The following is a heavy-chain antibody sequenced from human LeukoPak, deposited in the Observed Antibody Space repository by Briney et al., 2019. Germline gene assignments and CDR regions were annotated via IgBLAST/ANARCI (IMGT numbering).Heavy chain of an antibody. CDR2: IYYSGST. CDR3: ARLNAGIAAAGTDY. D-gene: IGHD6-13*01. V-gene: IGHV4-39*07. CDR1: GGSISSSSYY. J-gene: IGHJ4*02. Sequence: SETLSLTCTVSGGSISSSSYYWGWIRQPPGKGLEWIGNIYYSGSTNYNPSLKSRVTISVDTSKNQFSLKLSSVTAADTAVYYCARLNAGIAAAGTDYWGQGTLVTVSS.